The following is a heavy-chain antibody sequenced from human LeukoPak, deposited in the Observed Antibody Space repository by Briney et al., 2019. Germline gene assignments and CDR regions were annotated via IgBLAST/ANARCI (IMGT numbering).Heavy chain of an antibody. CDR1: RRSISSGNCY. V-gene: IGHV4-61*02. D-gene: IGHD1-14*01. CDR2: IYTSGST. J-gene: IGHJ6*03. Sequence: SETLSHTCTVSRRSISSGNCYWSWTRHPAGKGLECIVRIYTSGSTNYNPSLKSRVTMSVDTSKNQFSLKLSSVTAADTAVYYCARGRANRLGGNYYYYMDVWGKGTTVTISS. CDR3: ARGRANRLGGNYYYYMDV.